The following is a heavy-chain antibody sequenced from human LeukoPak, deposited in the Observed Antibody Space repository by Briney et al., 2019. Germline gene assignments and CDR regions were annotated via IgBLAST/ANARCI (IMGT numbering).Heavy chain of an antibody. V-gene: IGHV4-34*11. Sequence: SETLSLTCAVYGGSFSGYYWSWIRQPPGKGLEWIGYIYHSGSTNYNPPLKGRATISVDTSKNQISLRLSSVTAADTAVYYCARVDSGTYYMPFDYWGQGSLVTVSS. D-gene: IGHD1-26*01. CDR2: IYHSGST. J-gene: IGHJ4*02. CDR3: ARVDSGTYYMPFDY. CDR1: GGSFSGYY.